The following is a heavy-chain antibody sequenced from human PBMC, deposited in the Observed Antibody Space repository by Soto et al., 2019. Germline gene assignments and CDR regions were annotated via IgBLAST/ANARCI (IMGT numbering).Heavy chain of an antibody. D-gene: IGHD2-15*01. CDR1: GFTFSSYW. Sequence: EVQLVESGGGLVQPGGSLRLSCAASGFTFSSYWMSWVRQAPGKGLEWVANIKQDGSEKYYVDSVKGRFTISRDNAKKGLYVQMTSPSAGNTAVYSCAAPLAWGGTSCQDYWGQGTPVTFS. CDR2: IKQDGSEK. V-gene: IGHV3-7*05. J-gene: IGHJ4*02. CDR3: AAPLAWGGTSCQDY.